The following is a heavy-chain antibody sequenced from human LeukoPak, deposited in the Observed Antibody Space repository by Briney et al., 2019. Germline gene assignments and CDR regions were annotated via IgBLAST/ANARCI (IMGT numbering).Heavy chain of an antibody. CDR1: GGSISSGGYF. Sequence: SETLSLTCTVSGGSISSGGYFWSWVRQHPGKGLEWIGYISNTGSTSYNPSLKSRVTLSVDTSKNQFSLKLSSVTAADTAVYYCARADNWNAFEYWGQGTLVPVSS. CDR3: ARADNWNAFEY. D-gene: IGHD1-1*01. CDR2: ISNTGST. V-gene: IGHV4-31*03. J-gene: IGHJ4*02.